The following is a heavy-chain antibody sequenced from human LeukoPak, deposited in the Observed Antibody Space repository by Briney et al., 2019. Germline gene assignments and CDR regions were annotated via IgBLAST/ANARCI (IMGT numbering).Heavy chain of an antibody. CDR3: ARGPGYSSGWYVRLLVLYFDY. D-gene: IGHD6-19*01. Sequence: KPSETLSLTCAVYGGSFSGYYWSWIRQPPGKGLEWIGEINHRGSTNYNPSLKSRVTISVDTSKNQFSLKLSSVTAAATAVYYCARGPGYSSGWYVRLLVLYFDYWGQGTLVTVSS. CDR1: GGSFSGYY. J-gene: IGHJ4*02. CDR2: INHRGST. V-gene: IGHV4-34*01.